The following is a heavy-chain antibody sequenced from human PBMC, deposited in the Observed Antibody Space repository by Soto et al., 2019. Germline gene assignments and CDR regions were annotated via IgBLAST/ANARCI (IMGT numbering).Heavy chain of an antibody. J-gene: IGHJ4*02. CDR2: IYYSGST. CDR1: GGSISSSSYY. D-gene: IGHD3-10*01. V-gene: IGHV4-39*01. Sequence: QLQLQESGPGLVKPSETLSLTCTVSGGSISSSSYYWGWIRQPPGKGLEWIGRIYYSGSTYYNPSLKSRATMSVDMSKNQSSLKLSSVTAADTAVYYCATLWGQDWGQGTLVTVSS. CDR3: ATLWGQD.